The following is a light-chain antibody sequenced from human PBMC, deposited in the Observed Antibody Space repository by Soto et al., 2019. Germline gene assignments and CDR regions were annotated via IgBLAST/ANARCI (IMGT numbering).Light chain of an antibody. CDR2: DAS. V-gene: IGKV3-11*01. CDR3: QQRSNWPPTWT. J-gene: IGKJ1*01. CDR1: QSVSSY. Sequence: EIVLTQSPATLSLSPGERATLSCRASQSVSSYLAWYQHNPGQAPRLLIYDASKRATGTPARFSGSGSGTDFTLTISSLEPEDFAVYYCQQRSNWPPTWTFGQGTKVEVK.